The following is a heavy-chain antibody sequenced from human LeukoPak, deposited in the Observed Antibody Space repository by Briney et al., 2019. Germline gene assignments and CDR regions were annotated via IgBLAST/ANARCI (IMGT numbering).Heavy chain of an antibody. Sequence: SETLSLTCTVSGGSISSGSYYWSWIRQPAGKGLEWIGRIYTSGSTNYNPSLKSRVTISVDTSKNQFSLKLSSVTAADTAVYYCARVKGTYCSSTSCYRFYAFDIWGQGTMVTVSS. D-gene: IGHD2-2*02. CDR3: ARVKGTYCSSTSCYRFYAFDI. V-gene: IGHV4-61*02. J-gene: IGHJ3*02. CDR1: GGSISSGSYY. CDR2: IYTSGST.